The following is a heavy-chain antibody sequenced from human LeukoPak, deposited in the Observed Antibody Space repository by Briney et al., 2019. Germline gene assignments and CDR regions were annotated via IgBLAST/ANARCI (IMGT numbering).Heavy chain of an antibody. J-gene: IGHJ4*02. V-gene: IGHV4-34*01. CDR1: GGSFSGYY. CDR3: ARAPYYDFWSGYYRDGYFDY. Sequence: KPSETLSLTCAVYGGSFSGYYWSWIRQPPGKGLEWIGEINHSGSTNYNPSLKSRVTISVDTSKNQFSLKLSSVTAADTAVYYCARAPYYDFWSGYYRDGYFDYWGQGTPVTVSS. CDR2: INHSGST. D-gene: IGHD3-3*01.